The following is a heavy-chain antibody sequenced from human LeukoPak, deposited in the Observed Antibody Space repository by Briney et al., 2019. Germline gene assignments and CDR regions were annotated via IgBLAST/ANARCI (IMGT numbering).Heavy chain of an antibody. J-gene: IGHJ3*02. CDR3: ARERAAARLSYAFDI. CDR1: GGSISSSSYY. V-gene: IGHV4-61*01. CDR2: IYYSGST. Sequence: SSETLSLTCTVSGGSISSSSYYWGWIRQPPGKGLEWIGYIYYSGSTNYNPSLKSRVTISVDTSKNQFSLKLSSVTAADTAVYYCARERAAARLSYAFDIWGQGTMVTVSS. D-gene: IGHD6-13*01.